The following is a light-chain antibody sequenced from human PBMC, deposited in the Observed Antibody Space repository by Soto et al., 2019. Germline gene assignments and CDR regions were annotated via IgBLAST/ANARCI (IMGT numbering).Light chain of an antibody. V-gene: IGKV1-5*03. CDR3: QQYRSPSWT. CDR2: KVS. CDR1: QNIDYW. J-gene: IGKJ1*01. Sequence: DIQMTQSPSTLSASVGDRVTITCWASQNIDYWLAWFQQKPGKAPKVLIYKVSNLDSGVPSRFSGSGSGTEFTLSISSLQPDDFATYYCQQYRSPSWTFGQGTKVEIK.